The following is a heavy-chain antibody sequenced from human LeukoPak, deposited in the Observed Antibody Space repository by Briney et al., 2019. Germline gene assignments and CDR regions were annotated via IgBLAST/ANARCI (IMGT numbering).Heavy chain of an antibody. J-gene: IGHJ6*03. CDR3: ARVRGSSWNRDYYYHYMDV. V-gene: IGHV4-4*07. D-gene: IGHD6-13*01. Sequence: SETLSLTCTVSGYSISSDYYWSWIRQPAGKGLEWIGRIFTSGSTDYNPSLKSRVTMSVDTSKNQFSLKLTSVTAADTAVYYCARVRGSSWNRDYYYHYMDVWGKGTTVTISS. CDR2: IFTSGST. CDR1: GYSISSDYY.